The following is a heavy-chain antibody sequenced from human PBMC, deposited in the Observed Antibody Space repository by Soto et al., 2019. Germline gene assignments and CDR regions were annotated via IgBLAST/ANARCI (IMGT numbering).Heavy chain of an antibody. CDR1: GFTFSSYS. J-gene: IGHJ6*03. CDR2: ISSSSSYI. V-gene: IGHV3-21*01. CDR3: ARVPAAQNYYYYYYMDV. Sequence: GGSLRLSCAASGFTFSSYSMNWVRQAPGKGLEWVSSISSSSSYIYYADSVKGRFTISRDNAKNSLYLQMNSLRAEDTAVYYCARVPAAQNYYYYYYMDVWGKGTTVTVSS. D-gene: IGHD2-2*01.